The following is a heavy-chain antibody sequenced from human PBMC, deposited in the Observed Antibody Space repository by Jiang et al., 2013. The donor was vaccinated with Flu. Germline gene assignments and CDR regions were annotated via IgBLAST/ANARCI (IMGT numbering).Heavy chain of an antibody. V-gene: IGHV4-31*03. CDR2: IHSSGST. Sequence: SLTCSVSGGSISSGGYYWSWIRQHPGKGLEWIGYIHSSGSTYYSPSLKSRLTISADTSKNQFSPNLTSVTAADTAVYYCARERGSVEAATFGFYFDFWGQGTLVAVSS. D-gene: IGHD5-24*01. J-gene: IGHJ4*02. CDR1: GGSISSGGYY. CDR3: ARERGSVEAATFGFYFDF.